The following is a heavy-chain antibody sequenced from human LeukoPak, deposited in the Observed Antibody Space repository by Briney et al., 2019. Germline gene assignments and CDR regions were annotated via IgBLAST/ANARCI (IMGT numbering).Heavy chain of an antibody. CDR1: GGSFSGYY. V-gene: IGHV4-34*01. D-gene: IGHD3-22*01. CDR3: ARTNSGYYDSSGYYWDFDY. J-gene: IGHJ4*02. Sequence: PSGTLSLTCAVYGGSFSGYYWSWIRQPPGKGLEWIGEINHSGSTNYNPSLKTRVTISVDTSKNQFSLKLSSVTAADTAVYYCARTNSGYYDSSGYYWDFDYWGQGTLVTVSS. CDR2: INHSGST.